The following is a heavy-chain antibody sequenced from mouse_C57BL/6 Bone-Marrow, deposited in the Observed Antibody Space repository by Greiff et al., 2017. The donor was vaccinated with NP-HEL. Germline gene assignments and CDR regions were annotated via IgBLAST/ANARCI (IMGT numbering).Heavy chain of an antibody. Sequence: VQLQQSGAELVRPGTSVKMSCKASGYTFTNYWIGWAKQRPGHGLEWIGDIYPGGGYTNYNEKFKDKATLTADKSSSTAYMQFSSLTSEDSAIYYCARSGIYYDYSWFAYWGQGTLVTVSA. CDR2: IYPGGGYT. J-gene: IGHJ3*01. CDR3: ARSGIYYDYSWFAY. V-gene: IGHV1-63*01. CDR1: GYTFTNYW. D-gene: IGHD2-4*01.